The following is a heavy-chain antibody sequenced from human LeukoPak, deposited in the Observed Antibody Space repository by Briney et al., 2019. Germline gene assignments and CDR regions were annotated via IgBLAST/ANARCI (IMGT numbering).Heavy chain of an antibody. CDR3: SRDSLSSCGGDCYSGLDV. CDR1: GFTFSTYW. D-gene: IGHD2-21*02. V-gene: IGHV3-7*01. CDR2: MRRDGNEI. Sequence: QAGGSLRLSCSASGFTFSTYWMSWVRQAPGKGLERVANMRRDGNEIYYLDSVKGRFTISRDNAKNTLYLQMNSLRAEDTAVYYCSRDSLSSCGGDCYSGLDVWGQGTTVTVSS. J-gene: IGHJ6*02.